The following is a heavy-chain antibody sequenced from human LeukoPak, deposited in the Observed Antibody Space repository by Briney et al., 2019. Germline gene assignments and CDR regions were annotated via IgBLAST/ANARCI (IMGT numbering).Heavy chain of an antibody. D-gene: IGHD3-3*01. CDR1: GFTFSGNW. V-gene: IGHV3-23*01. CDR3: AKGEGIYYDFWSGYSGDAFDI. CDR2: ISGSGGST. Sequence: GGSLRLSCAASGFTFSGNWMSWVRQAPGKGLEWVSAISGSGGSTYYADSVKGRFTISRDNSKNTLYLQMNSPRAEDTAVYYCAKGEGIYYDFWSGYSGDAFDIWGQGTMVTVSS. J-gene: IGHJ3*02.